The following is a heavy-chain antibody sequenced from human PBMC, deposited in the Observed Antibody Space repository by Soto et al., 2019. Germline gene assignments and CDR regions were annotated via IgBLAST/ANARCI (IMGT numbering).Heavy chain of an antibody. D-gene: IGHD3-3*01. Sequence: QVQLQESGPGLVKPSQTLSLTCTVSGGSISSGGYYWSWIRQHPGKGLEWIGYIYYSGSTYYNPSLKSRVTITVYRTKNQFSLKLRSVTAAVTAVYYCARDRLRFLDDNYYYYGMDDWGQGTTVTVSS. V-gene: IGHV4-31*03. J-gene: IGHJ6*02. CDR1: GGSISSGGYY. CDR2: IYYSGST. CDR3: ARDRLRFLDDNYYYYGMDD.